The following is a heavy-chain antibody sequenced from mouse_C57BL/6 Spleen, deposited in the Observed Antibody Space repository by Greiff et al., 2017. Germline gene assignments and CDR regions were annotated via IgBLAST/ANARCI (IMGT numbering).Heavy chain of an antibody. CDR3: TGGFDV. CDR2: IRLKSDNYAT. V-gene: IGHV6-3*01. J-gene: IGHJ1*03. Sequence: EVQGVESGGGLVQPGGSMKLSCVASGFTFSNYWMNWVRQSPEKGLEWVAQIRLKSDNYATHYAESVKGRFTISRDDSKSSVYLQMNNVRAEDTGIYYCTGGFDVWGTGTTVTVSS. CDR1: GFTFSNYW.